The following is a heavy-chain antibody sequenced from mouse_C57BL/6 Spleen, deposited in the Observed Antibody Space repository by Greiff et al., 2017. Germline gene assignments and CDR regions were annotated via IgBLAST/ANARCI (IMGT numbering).Heavy chain of an antibody. V-gene: IGHV1-50*01. Sequence: VQLQQPGAELVKPGASVKLSCKASGYTFTSYWMQWVKQRPGQGLAWIGEIDPTDSYTNYNQKFKGKATLTVDTSSSTAYMQLSSLTSEDSAVYCCARSMPSYYYGSSPGFDVWGTGTTVTVSS. CDR2: IDPTDSYT. CDR1: GYTFTSYW. CDR3: ARSMPSYYYGSSPGFDV. J-gene: IGHJ1*03. D-gene: IGHD1-1*01.